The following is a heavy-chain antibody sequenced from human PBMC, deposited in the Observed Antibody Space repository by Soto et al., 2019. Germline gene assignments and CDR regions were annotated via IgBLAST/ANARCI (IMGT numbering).Heavy chain of an antibody. Sequence: QGQLVESGGGVVQPGRSLRLSCAASGFTFTSHAMHWVRQTPGKGLEWVAAISYDEIDIKYASSVKGRFTVSRDNVKNTLSLQMNSLRPEDTAVYYCAKDSGYQLPDHYFYYGLDVWGQGTTVTVSS. D-gene: IGHD2-2*01. CDR2: ISYDEIDI. CDR3: AKDSGYQLPDHYFYYGLDV. J-gene: IGHJ6*02. V-gene: IGHV3-30*18. CDR1: GFTFTSHA.